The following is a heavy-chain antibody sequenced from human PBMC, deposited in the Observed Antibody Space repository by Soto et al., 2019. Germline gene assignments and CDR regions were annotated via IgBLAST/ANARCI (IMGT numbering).Heavy chain of an antibody. J-gene: IGHJ5*02. CDR2: ISAYNGNT. Sequence: SAKVSFKASCYTFTSYGISWVRQAPGQGLEWMGWISAYNGNTNYAQKLQGRVTMTTDTSTSTAYMELRSLRSDDTAVYYCARLRIAAAGTWWFDPWGQGTLVTVSS. CDR3: ARLRIAAAGTWWFDP. CDR1: CYTFTSYG. D-gene: IGHD6-13*01. V-gene: IGHV1-18*04.